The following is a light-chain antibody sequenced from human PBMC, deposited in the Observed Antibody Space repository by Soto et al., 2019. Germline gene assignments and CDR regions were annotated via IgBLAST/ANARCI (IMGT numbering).Light chain of an antibody. CDR1: QSVSSN. Sequence: EIVMTQSPATLSVSPGERATLSCRASQSVSSNLAWYQQKPGQAPRRLIYGAATSATGTPARFSGSGSGTDFAPIISRLQSEDFAVYYRQQYNDWPGTFGQGTKVDIK. J-gene: IGKJ1*01. CDR3: QQYNDWPGT. CDR2: GAA. V-gene: IGKV3D-15*01.